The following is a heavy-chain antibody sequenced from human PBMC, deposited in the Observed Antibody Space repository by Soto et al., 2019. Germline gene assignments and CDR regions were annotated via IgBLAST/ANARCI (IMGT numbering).Heavy chain of an antibody. CDR3: AREKTPVSPQYFYYGMDV. CDR1: GGSLRGYS. J-gene: IGHJ6*02. D-gene: IGHD4-17*01. CDR2: VYSGGGT. Sequence: PSETLSLTCTVSGGSLRGYSWSWIRQSPGKGLEWIGYVYSGGGTNYSPSFMGRVTISVDTTDNQCSLKLNSVTAADTAVYYCAREKTPVSPQYFYYGMDVWGQGTTVTVSS. V-gene: IGHV4-59*01.